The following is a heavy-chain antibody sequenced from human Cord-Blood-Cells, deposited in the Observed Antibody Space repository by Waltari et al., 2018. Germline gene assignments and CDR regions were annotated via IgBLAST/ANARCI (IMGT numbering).Heavy chain of an antibody. CDR1: GFTFDDYA. CDR3: AKTGIAAAGTNGYMDV. V-gene: IGHV3-9*03. CDR2: ISWNSGSI. D-gene: IGHD6-13*01. Sequence: GGGLVQPGRSLRLSCAASGFTFDDYAMHWVRQAPGKGLEWVSGISWNSGSIGYADSVKGRFTISRDNAKNSLYLQMNSLRAEDMALYYCAKTGIAAAGTNGYMDVWGKGTTVTVSS. J-gene: IGHJ6*03.